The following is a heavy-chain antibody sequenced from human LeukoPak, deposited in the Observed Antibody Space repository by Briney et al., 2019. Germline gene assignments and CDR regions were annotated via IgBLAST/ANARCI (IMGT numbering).Heavy chain of an antibody. CDR2: IYYYGST. Sequence: SQTLSLTCTVSGGSISSGSYYWSWIRQPPGKGLEWIGYIYYYGSTNYNPSLKSRVTISVDTSENQFSLRQTSVTAADTAVYYCVRLRGSSGPIDHWGQGTLVTVSS. CDR3: VRLRGSSGPIDH. J-gene: IGHJ4*02. V-gene: IGHV4-61*01. CDR1: GGSISSGSYY. D-gene: IGHD3-22*01.